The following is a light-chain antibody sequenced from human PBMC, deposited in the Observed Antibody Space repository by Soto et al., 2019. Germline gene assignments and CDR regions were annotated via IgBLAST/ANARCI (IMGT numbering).Light chain of an antibody. Sequence: EIVLTQSPGTLSFSPGERATLSCRASQSVSSSYLAWYQQKPGQAPRLLIYGASSRATGIPDRFSGSGSGTDFTLTISRLEPEDFAVYYCQQYGSSPKKLTFGGGTKVEIK. J-gene: IGKJ4*01. CDR3: QQYGSSPKKLT. V-gene: IGKV3-20*01. CDR2: GAS. CDR1: QSVSSSY.